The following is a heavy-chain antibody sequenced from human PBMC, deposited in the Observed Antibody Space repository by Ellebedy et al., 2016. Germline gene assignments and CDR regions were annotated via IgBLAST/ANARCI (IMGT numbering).Heavy chain of an antibody. Sequence: SETLSLTCAVYGGSFSGYYWSWIRQPPGKGLEWIGEINHSGSTNYNPSLKSRVTISVDTSKNQFSLKLSSVTAADTAVYYCARGPYSSSWYWRLYFDYWGQGTLVTVSS. CDR3: ARGPYSSSWYWRLYFDY. D-gene: IGHD6-13*01. J-gene: IGHJ4*02. CDR2: INHSGST. V-gene: IGHV4-34*01. CDR1: GGSFSGYY.